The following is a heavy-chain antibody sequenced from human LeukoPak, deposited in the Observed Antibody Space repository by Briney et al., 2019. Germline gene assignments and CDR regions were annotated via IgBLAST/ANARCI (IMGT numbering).Heavy chain of an antibody. V-gene: IGHV3-30-3*01. CDR2: ISYDGSNK. J-gene: IGHJ4*02. D-gene: IGHD4-17*01. CDR1: GFTFSSYA. CDR3: ARDLSGDYRLFLFDY. Sequence: PGRSLRLSCAASGFTFSSYAMHWVRQAPGKGLEWVAVISYDGSNKYYADSVKGRFTISRDNSKNTLYPQMNSLRAEDTAVYYCARDLSGDYRLFLFDYWGQGTLVTVSS.